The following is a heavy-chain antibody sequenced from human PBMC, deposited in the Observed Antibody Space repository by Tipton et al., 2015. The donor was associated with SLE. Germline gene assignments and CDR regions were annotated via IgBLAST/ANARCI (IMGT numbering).Heavy chain of an antibody. CDR1: GDSISNSNYF. V-gene: IGHV4-39*07. D-gene: IGHD2-2*02. CDR3: ARLGPRVYCSSTSCYTGGYNWFDP. J-gene: IGHJ5*02. Sequence: TLSLTCTVSGDSISNSNYFWGWIRQPPGKGPEWVATIYYTGSTYYNPSLRSRVTISIDTSNNQFSLKLSSVTAADTAVYYCARLGPRVYCSSTSCYTGGYNWFDPWGQGTLVTVSS. CDR2: IYYTGST.